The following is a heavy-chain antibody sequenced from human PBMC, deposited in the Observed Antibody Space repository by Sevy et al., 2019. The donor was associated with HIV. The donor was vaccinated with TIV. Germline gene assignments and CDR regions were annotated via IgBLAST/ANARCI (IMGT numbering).Heavy chain of an antibody. D-gene: IGHD2-15*01. V-gene: IGHV1-18*01. CDR1: GYTFTTYD. J-gene: IGHJ4*02. Sequence: ASVKVSCKASGYTFTTYDVTWVRHAPGQGLQWMGWISSFNGDTNSAQKLQGRVTMTTDTSTSTAYMELRSLRSDDTAVYYCARAYSSGGRCYSLAYWGQGTLVTVSS. CDR2: ISSFNGDT. CDR3: ARAYSSGGRCYSLAY.